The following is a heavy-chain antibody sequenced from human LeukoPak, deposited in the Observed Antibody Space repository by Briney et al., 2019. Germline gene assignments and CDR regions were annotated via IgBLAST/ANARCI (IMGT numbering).Heavy chain of an antibody. CDR1: GFTFSSYA. Sequence: GGSLRLSCAASGFTFSSYAMSWVRQAPGKGLEWVSAISGSDDSAYYADSVKGRFTISRDSSKNTLYLQMNSLRAEDTAVYYCAKHYTYDSSGYYGDDAFDIWGQGTMVTVSS. J-gene: IGHJ3*02. CDR2: ISGSDDSA. V-gene: IGHV3-23*01. CDR3: AKHYTYDSSGYYGDDAFDI. D-gene: IGHD3-22*01.